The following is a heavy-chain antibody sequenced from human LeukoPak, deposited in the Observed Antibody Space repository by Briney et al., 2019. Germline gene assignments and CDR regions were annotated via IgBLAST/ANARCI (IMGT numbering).Heavy chain of an antibody. CDR3: ARGKNYGGNWFDP. CDR2: IYTSGST. Sequence: PSETLSLTCTVSGGSVSSSSYYWSWIGQPAGKGLEWIGRIYTSGSTNYNPSLKSRVTMSVDTSKNQFSLKLSSVTAADTAVYYCARGKNYGGNWFDPWGQGTLVTVSS. D-gene: IGHD4-23*01. J-gene: IGHJ5*02. V-gene: IGHV4-61*02. CDR1: GGSVSSSSYY.